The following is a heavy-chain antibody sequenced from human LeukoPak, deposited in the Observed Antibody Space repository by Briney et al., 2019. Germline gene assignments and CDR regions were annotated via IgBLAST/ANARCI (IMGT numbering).Heavy chain of an antibody. J-gene: IGHJ4*02. CDR3: VRDLGGRSGH. CDR1: GFTFSSNW. V-gene: IGHV3-74*01. CDR2: INEDGSTT. Sequence: GGSLRLSCAASGFTFSSNWMHWVRQAPGKGLVWVSRINEDGSTTNYADSVKGRSTIFRDNAKNTLYLQMNSLRAEDTTVYYCVRDLGGRSGHWGQGTLVTVSS. D-gene: IGHD1-26*01.